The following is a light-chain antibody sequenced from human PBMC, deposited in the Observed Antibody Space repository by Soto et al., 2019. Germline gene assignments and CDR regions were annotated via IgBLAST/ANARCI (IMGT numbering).Light chain of an antibody. J-gene: IGKJ1*01. CDR3: QKYDNLPT. Sequence: DIQMTQSPSSLSASVGDRVTITCQASQDISNYLNWYQQKPGKAPKLLIYDASNLETGVPSRFSGSGSGTDFTFTISSLQPEDIATYYCQKYDNLPTFGQGTKV. CDR1: QDISNY. CDR2: DAS. V-gene: IGKV1-33*01.